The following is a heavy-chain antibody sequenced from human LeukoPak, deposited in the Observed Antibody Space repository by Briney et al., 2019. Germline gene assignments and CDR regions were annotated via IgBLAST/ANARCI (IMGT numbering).Heavy chain of an antibody. CDR2: IIPILGIA. V-gene: IGHV1-69*04. CDR3: ARDLGMAAAGTIHYFDY. D-gene: IGHD6-13*01. J-gene: IGHJ4*02. Sequence: SVKVSCKASGGTFSSYAISWVRQAPGQGLEWMGRIIPILGIANYAQKFQGRVTMTRDTSISTAYMELSRLRSDDTAVYYCARDLGMAAAGTIHYFDYWGQGTLVTVSS. CDR1: GGTFSSYA.